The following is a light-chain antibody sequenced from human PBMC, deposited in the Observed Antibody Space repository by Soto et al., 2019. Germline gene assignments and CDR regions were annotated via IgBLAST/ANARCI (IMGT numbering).Light chain of an antibody. CDR3: QQSYSTPPT. CDR1: QYISNY. V-gene: IGKV1-39*01. CDR2: TAS. Sequence: DIKMTQSPSSLSASVGDRVTITCRASQYISNYLNWYQQKSGTAPKLLIHTASTLQSGVPSRFSGRGSGPDFTLTISSVQPDDFAIYLCQQSYSTPPTFGQGTKVDIK. J-gene: IGKJ2*01.